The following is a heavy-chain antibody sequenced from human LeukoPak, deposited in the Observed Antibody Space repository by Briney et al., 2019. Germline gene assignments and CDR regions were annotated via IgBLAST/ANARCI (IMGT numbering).Heavy chain of an antibody. J-gene: IGHJ3*01. CDR2: INIDGSSR. V-gene: IGHV3-74*03. CDR1: GFTFSTHW. D-gene: IGHD1-26*01. Sequence: GGSLRLSCAASGFTFSTHWMHWVRQAPGKGLVWVSRINIDGSSRMYADSVKGRFTISRDNAKNTLYLQMNCLRAEDTAVYYCGGEWELRRGGQGTMVTVSS. CDR3: GGEWELRR.